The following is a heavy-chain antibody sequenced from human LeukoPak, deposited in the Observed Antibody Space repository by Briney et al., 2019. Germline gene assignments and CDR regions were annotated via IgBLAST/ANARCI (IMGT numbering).Heavy chain of an antibody. CDR1: GFTFSSYG. CDR2: ISYDGSNK. V-gene: IGHV3-30*18. D-gene: IGHD3-22*01. Sequence: GGSLRLSCAASGFTFSSYGMHWVRQAPGKGLEWVAVISYDGSNKYYADSVKGRFTISRDNSKNTLYLQMNSLRAEDTAIYYCAKEIYSDSSAYVDYWGQGTLVTVSS. CDR3: AKEIYSDSSAYVDY. J-gene: IGHJ4*02.